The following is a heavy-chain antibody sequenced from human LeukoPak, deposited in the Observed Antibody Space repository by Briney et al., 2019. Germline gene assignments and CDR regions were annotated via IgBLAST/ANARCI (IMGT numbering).Heavy chain of an antibody. Sequence: GGSLRLSCAASGFTLNNYAMSWVRQAPGKGLEWVSATSSSDAGTYHADSVRGRFTISRDNSKNTLYLQMNSLRAEDAAVYYCAELGITMIGGVWGKGTTVTISS. CDR3: AELGITMIGGV. D-gene: IGHD3-10*02. CDR1: GFTLNNYA. J-gene: IGHJ6*04. V-gene: IGHV3-23*01. CDR2: TSSSDAGT.